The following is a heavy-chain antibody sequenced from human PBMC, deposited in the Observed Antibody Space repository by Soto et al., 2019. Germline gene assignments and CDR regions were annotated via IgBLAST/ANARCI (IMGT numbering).Heavy chain of an antibody. Sequence: SETLSLTCTVSGGSISSNYWSWIRQPPGKGLEWIGYVYYSGSTNYNPSLKSRVTISLDTPKNQFSLKLSSVTAADTAVYFCAREDDGGDRDYYGLDVWGQGTTVTVSS. CDR2: VYYSGST. CDR3: AREDDGGDRDYYGLDV. CDR1: GGSISSNY. V-gene: IGHV4-59*12. J-gene: IGHJ6*02. D-gene: IGHD2-21*02.